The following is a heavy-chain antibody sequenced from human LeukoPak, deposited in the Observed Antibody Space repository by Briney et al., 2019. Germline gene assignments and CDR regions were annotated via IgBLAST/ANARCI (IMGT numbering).Heavy chain of an antibody. CDR3: ARDNVWGFDY. V-gene: IGHV3-30*03. CDR2: ISYDGSNK. CDR1: GFTFSSYG. J-gene: IGHJ4*02. Sequence: PGRSLRLSCAASGFTFSSYGMHWVRQAPGKGLEWVAVISYDGSNKYYADSVKGRFTISRDNAKNTLYLQMNSLRAEDTAVYYCARDNVWGFDYWGQGALVTVSS. D-gene: IGHD3-16*01.